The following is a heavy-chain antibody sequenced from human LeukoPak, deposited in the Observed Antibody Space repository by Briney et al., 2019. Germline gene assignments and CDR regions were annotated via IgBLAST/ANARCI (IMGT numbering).Heavy chain of an antibody. D-gene: IGHD1-26*01. V-gene: IGHV3-30*03. Sequence: GGSLRLSCAASGFTFRSFAMHWVRQAPGKGLEWVAVISYDGSIEYYADSVKGRFTISRDNSKSTLYLQMNSLRGEDTAVYHCARRYQGREFDYWGQGTLVTVSS. CDR2: ISYDGSIE. CDR1: GFTFRSFA. CDR3: ARRYQGREFDY. J-gene: IGHJ4*02.